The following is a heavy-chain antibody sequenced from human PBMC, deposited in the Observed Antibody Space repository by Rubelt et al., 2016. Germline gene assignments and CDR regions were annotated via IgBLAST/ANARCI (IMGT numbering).Heavy chain of an antibody. J-gene: IGHJ4*02. V-gene: IGHV4-39*01. Sequence: QLQLQESGPGLVKPSETLSLTCTVSGGSISSSGYYWGWIRQSPGKGLEWIGSIYYSGSTYYNPSLKSRVTISVDTSKNQFSLKLSSVTAADTAVYYCARGRVSSGWYRDYWGQGTLVSVSS. D-gene: IGHD6-19*01. CDR3: ARGRVSSGWYRDY. CDR1: GGSISSSGYY. CDR2: IYYSGST.